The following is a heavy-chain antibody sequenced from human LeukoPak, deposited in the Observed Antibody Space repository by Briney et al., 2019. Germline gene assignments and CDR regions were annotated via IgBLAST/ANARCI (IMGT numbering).Heavy chain of an antibody. Sequence: GGSLRLSCAASGFTFSSYGMTWGRQAPGKGLEWVSAISGSGGSTYYADSVKGRFTISRDNSNNTLYLQMNSLRAEDTAVYYCAKDLYSSGSAYYFDYWGQGTLVTVSS. D-gene: IGHD6-19*01. CDR1: GFTFSSYG. V-gene: IGHV3-23*01. J-gene: IGHJ4*02. CDR2: ISGSGGST. CDR3: AKDLYSSGSAYYFDY.